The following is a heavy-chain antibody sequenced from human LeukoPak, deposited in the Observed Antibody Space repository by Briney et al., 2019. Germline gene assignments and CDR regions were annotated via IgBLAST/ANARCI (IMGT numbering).Heavy chain of an antibody. Sequence: SETLSLTCTVSGGSISSYYWSWIRQPAGKGLEWVGCIYTSGSTNYNPSLKSRVTMSVDTSKNQFSLKLSSATAADTAVYYCAREIYDFWSGYLYYYYGMDVWGQGTTVTVSS. CDR3: AREIYDFWSGYLYYYYGMDV. V-gene: IGHV4-4*07. CDR1: GGSISSYY. D-gene: IGHD3-3*01. J-gene: IGHJ6*02. CDR2: IYTSGST.